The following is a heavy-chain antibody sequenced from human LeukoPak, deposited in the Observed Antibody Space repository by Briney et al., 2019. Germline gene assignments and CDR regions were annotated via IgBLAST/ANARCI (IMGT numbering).Heavy chain of an antibody. J-gene: IGHJ2*01. CDR3: AKVATTDHWYFDL. Sequence: GASVKVSCKASSYTFTDYYMHWVRQAPGQGLEWMGWINHNSGGTNYAQKFQGRVTMTRDTSISTAYMELSRVRSDDTAVYYCAKVATTDHWYFDLWGRGTLVTVSS. V-gene: IGHV1-2*02. CDR1: SYTFTDYY. D-gene: IGHD5-12*01. CDR2: INHNSGGT.